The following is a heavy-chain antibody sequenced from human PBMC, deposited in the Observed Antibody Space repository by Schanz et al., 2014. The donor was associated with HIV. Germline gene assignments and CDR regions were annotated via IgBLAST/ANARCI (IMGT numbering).Heavy chain of an antibody. Sequence: EVQLVETGGGLIQPGGSLRLPCAVSGFTISSNYMSWVRQAPGKGLEWVSVVYIGDSTFYANSVKGRFTISRDDSKNTLYLQMNSLRAEDTAMYYCAAGLIRYFFDYWGQGTLVTVSS. V-gene: IGHV3-53*02. CDR3: AAGLIRYFFDY. J-gene: IGHJ4*02. CDR1: GFTISSNY. D-gene: IGHD2-21*01. CDR2: VYIGDST.